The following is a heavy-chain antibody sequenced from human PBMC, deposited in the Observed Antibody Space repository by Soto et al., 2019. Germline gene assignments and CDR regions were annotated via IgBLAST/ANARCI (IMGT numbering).Heavy chain of an antibody. Sequence: VQLVESGGGVVQPGRSLRLSCAASGFTFSSYAMSWVRQAPGKGLEWVSAISGSGGSTYYADSVKGRFTISRDNSKNTLYLQMNSLRAEDTAVYYCATFDYGDYVGVDYWGQGTLVTVSS. CDR1: GFTFSSYA. CDR2: ISGSGGST. V-gene: IGHV3-23*04. J-gene: IGHJ4*02. D-gene: IGHD4-17*01. CDR3: ATFDYGDYVGVDY.